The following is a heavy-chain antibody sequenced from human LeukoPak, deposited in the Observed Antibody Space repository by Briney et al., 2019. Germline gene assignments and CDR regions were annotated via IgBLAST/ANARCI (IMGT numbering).Heavy chain of an antibody. J-gene: IGHJ4*02. V-gene: IGHV4-59*01. CDR2: NYYSGST. CDR3: ASGYYYDSSGYYQFDY. D-gene: IGHD3-22*01. CDR1: GGSISSYY. Sequence: PSETLSLTCTVSGGSISSYYWSWIRQPPGKGLEWIGYNYYSGSTNYNPSLKSRVTISVDTSKNQFSLKLSSVTAADTAVYYCASGYYYDSSGYYQFDYWGQGTLVTVSS.